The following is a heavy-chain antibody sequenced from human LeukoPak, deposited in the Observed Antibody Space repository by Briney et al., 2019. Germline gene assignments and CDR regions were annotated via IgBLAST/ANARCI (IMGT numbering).Heavy chain of an antibody. Sequence: GGTLRLSCAASGFTFSSYAMHWVRQAPGKGLEWVAIILYDGSNKYYADSVKGRFTISRDNSKNTLYLEMSSLRAEDTAAYYCARPTTASTIYEYYFDYWGQGTLVTVSS. D-gene: IGHD4-11*01. V-gene: IGHV3-30-3*01. J-gene: IGHJ4*02. CDR3: ARPTTASTIYEYYFDY. CDR2: ILYDGSNK. CDR1: GFTFSSYA.